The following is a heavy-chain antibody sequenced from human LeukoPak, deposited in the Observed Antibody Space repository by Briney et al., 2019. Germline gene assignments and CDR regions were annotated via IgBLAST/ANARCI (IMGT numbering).Heavy chain of an antibody. CDR3: AHRLAGGIAALLGDAFDI. CDR1: GFSLSTSGVA. V-gene: IGHV2-5*02. D-gene: IGHD6-13*01. J-gene: IGHJ3*02. Sequence: SGPTLVKPTQTLTLTCTFSGFSLSTSGVAVGWIRQPPGKALEWLALIYWDDDKRYSPSLKSRLTITEDTSKNQVVLTMTNMDPVDTATYYCAHRLAGGIAALLGDAFDIWGQGTMVTVSS. CDR2: IYWDDDK.